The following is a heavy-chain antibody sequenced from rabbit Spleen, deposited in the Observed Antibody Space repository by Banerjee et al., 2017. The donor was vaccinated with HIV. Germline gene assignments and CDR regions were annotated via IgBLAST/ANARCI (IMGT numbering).Heavy chain of an antibody. CDR1: GFIFSTYYY. V-gene: IGHV1S40*01. CDR3: ARDLVGVIGWNFYL. J-gene: IGHJ3*01. D-gene: IGHD1-1*01. Sequence: QSLEESGGDLVKPGASLTLTCTASGFIFSTYYYMCWVRQAPGKGLEWVACAYAGSSGSTYSATRAKGRFTISRTSSTTVTLRMTSLTAADRAAYFCARDLVGVIGWNFYLWGQGTLVTVS. CDR2: AYAGSSGST.